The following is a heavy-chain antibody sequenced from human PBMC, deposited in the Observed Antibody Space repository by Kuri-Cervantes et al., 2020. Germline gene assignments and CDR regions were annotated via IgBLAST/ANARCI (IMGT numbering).Heavy chain of an antibody. Sequence: SETVSLTCFVSAYSISSDFYWGRFRQPPGKGLERIGNIYYSGSTYNNPSLKSRVTISVDTSKNQFSLKLSSVTAADTAVYYCVRLFGIAAAGQIDYWGQGSLVTVSS. D-gene: IGHD6-13*01. CDR2: IYYSGST. CDR3: VRLFGIAAAGQIDY. CDR1: AYSISSDFY. V-gene: IGHV4-38-2*01. J-gene: IGHJ4*02.